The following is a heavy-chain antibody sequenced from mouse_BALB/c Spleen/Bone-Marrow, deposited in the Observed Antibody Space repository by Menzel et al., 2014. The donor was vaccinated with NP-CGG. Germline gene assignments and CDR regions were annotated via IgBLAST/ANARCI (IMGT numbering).Heavy chain of an antibody. J-gene: IGHJ3*01. CDR3: ARRVITTGPGFAY. V-gene: IGHV1-28*01. CDR2: IDPFNGVT. CDR1: GYSFTSYY. D-gene: IGHD2-4*01. Sequence: VQLKRSGPELMKPGASVKISCKASGYSFTSYYIHWVKQNHGKSLEWIGYIDPFNGVTIYNQKFKGKATLTADKSSSTAYMHLSSLTSEDSAVYYCARRVITTGPGFAYWGQGALVTVSA.